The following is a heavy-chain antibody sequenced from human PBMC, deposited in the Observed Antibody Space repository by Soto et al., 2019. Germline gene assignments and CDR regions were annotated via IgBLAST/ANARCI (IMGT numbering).Heavy chain of an antibody. CDR1: GYTFTSHG. Sequence: ASVKVSCKASGYTFTSHGITWVRQAPGQGLEWMGWISAYNGNTNYAQNLQGRVTMTTDTSTSTAYMELSRLRSDDTAVYYCAREYSGSHFDYWGQGTLVTVSS. J-gene: IGHJ4*02. CDR2: ISAYNGNT. V-gene: IGHV1-18*01. CDR3: AREYSGSHFDY. D-gene: IGHD1-26*01.